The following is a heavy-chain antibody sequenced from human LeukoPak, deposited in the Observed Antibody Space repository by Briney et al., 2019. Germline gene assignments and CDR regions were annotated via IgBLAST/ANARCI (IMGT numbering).Heavy chain of an antibody. J-gene: IGHJ4*02. Sequence: KPGGSLRLSCAASGFTFSDYYMSWIRQAPGKGLEWVSYISSGSTYTNNPDSVKGRFTISRDNAKNSLYLQMNSLRAEDTAIYYCARGKRGDLRDGSWYFDYWGQGTLDTVSS. CDR1: GFTFSDYY. V-gene: IGHV3-11*05. D-gene: IGHD5-24*01. CDR3: ARGKRGDLRDGSWYFDY. CDR2: ISSGSTYT.